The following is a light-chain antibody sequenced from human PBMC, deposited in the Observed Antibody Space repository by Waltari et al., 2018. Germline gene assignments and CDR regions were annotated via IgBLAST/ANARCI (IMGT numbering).Light chain of an antibody. Sequence: YRQRPGKAPKLMICDVSNRPSGVSNRFSGSKSGNAASLTISGLQAEDESEYYYSSYISSSTLKLFGGGTSLTVL. CDR2: DVS. J-gene: IGLJ2*01. V-gene: IGLV2-14*03. CDR3: SSYISSSTLKL.